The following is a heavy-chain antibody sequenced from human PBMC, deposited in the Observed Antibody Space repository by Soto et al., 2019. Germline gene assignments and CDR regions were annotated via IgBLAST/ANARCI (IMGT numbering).Heavy chain of an antibody. CDR2: INPSGGST. J-gene: IGHJ4*01. Sequence: GASVKVSCKASGYTFTSYYMHWVRQAPGQGLEWMGIINPSGGSTSYAQKFQGRVTMTRDTSTSTVYMELSSLRSEDTAVYYCVRGVVDIVVVPAATSDFDYWGHGTLVTVSS. V-gene: IGHV1-46*03. CDR1: GYTFTSYY. CDR3: VRGVVDIVVVPAATSDFDY. D-gene: IGHD2-2*01.